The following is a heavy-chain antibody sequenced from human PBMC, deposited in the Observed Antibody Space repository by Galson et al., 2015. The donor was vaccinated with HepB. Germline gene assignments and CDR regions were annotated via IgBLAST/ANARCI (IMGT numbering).Heavy chain of an antibody. V-gene: IGHV2-5*02. J-gene: IGHJ3*02. Sequence: PALVKPTQTLTLTCTFSGFSLSTSGVGVGWIRQPPGKALEWLALIYWDDDKRYSPSLKSRLTITKDTSKNQVVLTMTNMDPVDTATYYCAHRLNDILTGLSVRAFDIWGQGTMVTVSS. CDR2: IYWDDDK. CDR1: GFSLSTSGVG. D-gene: IGHD3-9*01. CDR3: AHRLNDILTGLSVRAFDI.